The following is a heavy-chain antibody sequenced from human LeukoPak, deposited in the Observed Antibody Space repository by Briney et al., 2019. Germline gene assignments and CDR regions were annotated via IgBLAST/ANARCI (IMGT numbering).Heavy chain of an antibody. CDR3: ARDLGPCSSTSCPQDY. V-gene: IGHV1-2*06. D-gene: IGHD2-2*01. J-gene: IGHJ4*02. CDR2: ISPNSGVT. Sequence: GASVKVSCKASGYTFTGYYIHWVRQAPGQGLEWMGRISPNSGVTNYARKFQGRVTITRDTSISTAYMELSRLRSDDTAVYYCARDLGPCSSTSCPQDYWGQGTLVTVSS. CDR1: GYTFTGYY.